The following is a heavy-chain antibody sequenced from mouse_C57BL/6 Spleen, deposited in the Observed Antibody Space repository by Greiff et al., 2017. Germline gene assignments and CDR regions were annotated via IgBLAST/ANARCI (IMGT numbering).Heavy chain of an antibody. V-gene: IGHV1-55*01. Sequence: QVQLQQPGAELVKPGASVKMSCKASGYTFTSYWITWVKQRPGQGLEWIGDIYPGSGSTNYNEKFKSKATLTVDTSSSTAYMQLSSLPSEDSAVYYGARAVVATGYCDVWGTGTTVTVSS. CDR2: IYPGSGST. J-gene: IGHJ1*03. CDR1: GYTFTSYW. D-gene: IGHD1-1*01. CDR3: ARAVVATGYCDV.